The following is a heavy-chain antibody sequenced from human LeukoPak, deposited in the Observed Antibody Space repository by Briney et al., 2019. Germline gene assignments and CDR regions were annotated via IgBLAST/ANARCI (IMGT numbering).Heavy chain of an antibody. J-gene: IGHJ6*02. Sequence: GASVKVSCKASGYTFTSYGITWVRQAPGQGLERMGWISAYNGNANYAQKLQGRVTMTTDTSTSTAYMELRSLRSDDTAVYYCASVVVVPAAMRGYYYYYGMDVWGQGTTVTVSS. V-gene: IGHV1-18*01. CDR1: GYTFTSYG. D-gene: IGHD2-2*01. CDR3: ASVVVVPAAMRGYYYYYGMDV. CDR2: ISAYNGNA.